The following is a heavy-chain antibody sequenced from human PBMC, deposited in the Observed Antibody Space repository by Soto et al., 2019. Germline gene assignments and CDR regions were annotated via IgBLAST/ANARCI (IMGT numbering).Heavy chain of an antibody. CDR2: IRSKAYGGTT. CDR1: GFTFGDYA. Sequence: PGGSLRLSCTASGFTFGDYAMSWVRQAPGKGLEWVGFIRSKAYGGTTEYAASVKGRFTISRGDSKSIAYLQMNSLKTEDTAVYYCTSWDYYDSSGYYPRGAFDIWGQGTMVTVS. CDR3: TSWDYYDSSGYYPRGAFDI. J-gene: IGHJ3*02. V-gene: IGHV3-49*04. D-gene: IGHD3-22*01.